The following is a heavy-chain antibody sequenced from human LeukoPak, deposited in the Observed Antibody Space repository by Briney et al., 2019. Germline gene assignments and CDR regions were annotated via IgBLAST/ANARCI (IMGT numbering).Heavy chain of an antibody. D-gene: IGHD3-3*01. V-gene: IGHV3-30*02. CDR1: GFTFSSYG. J-gene: IGHJ6*03. CDR3: AKGARFLEWYYYYYYMDV. CDR2: IRYDGSNK. Sequence: GGSLRLSCAASGFTFSSYGMHWVRQAPGKGLEWVAFIRYDGSNKYYADSVKGRFTISRDNSKNTLYLQMNSLRAEDTAVYYCAKGARFLEWYYYYYYMDVWGKGPRSPSP.